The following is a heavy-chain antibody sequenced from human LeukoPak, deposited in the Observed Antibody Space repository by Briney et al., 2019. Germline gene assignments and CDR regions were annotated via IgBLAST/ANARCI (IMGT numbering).Heavy chain of an antibody. D-gene: IGHD2-15*01. CDR3: ARDRCSGGSCYGLRNWFDP. Sequence: GASVKVSCKASGYTFTSYYMHWVRQAPGQGLEWMGIINPSGGSTSYAQKFQGRVTMTRDTSTSTVYMELSSLRSEDTAVYYCARDRCSGGSCYGLRNWFDPWGQGTLVTVSS. CDR2: INPSGGST. V-gene: IGHV1-46*01. CDR1: GYTFTSYY. J-gene: IGHJ5*02.